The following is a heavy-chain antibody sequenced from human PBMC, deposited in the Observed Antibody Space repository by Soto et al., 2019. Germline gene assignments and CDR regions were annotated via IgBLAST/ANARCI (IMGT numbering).Heavy chain of an antibody. V-gene: IGHV4-30-4*01. J-gene: IGHJ6*02. Sequence: QVQLQESGPGLVRPSQTLSLTCTVSGGSISYDHYHWPWIRPPPGKGLEWIGYIHYSGSVFYNPSLQSRLSMSVSTSTNLFSLKLRSVTAADTAVYFCVREDDGGDRDYYCRDVWGQGTKVTVSS. D-gene: IGHD2-21*02. CDR3: VREDDGGDRDYYCRDV. CDR2: IHYSGSV. CDR1: GGSISYDHYH.